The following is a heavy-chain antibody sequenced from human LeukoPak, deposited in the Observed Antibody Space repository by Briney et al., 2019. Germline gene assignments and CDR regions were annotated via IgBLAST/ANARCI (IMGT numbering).Heavy chain of an antibody. Sequence: ASVKVSCKASGYTFTGYYMHWVRQAPGKGLEWMGGFDPEDGETIYAQKFQGRVTMTEDTSTDTAYMELSSLRSEDTAVYYCATDWELPWGQGTLVTVSS. CDR1: GYTFTGYY. CDR3: ATDWELP. D-gene: IGHD1-26*01. V-gene: IGHV1-24*01. J-gene: IGHJ5*02. CDR2: FDPEDGET.